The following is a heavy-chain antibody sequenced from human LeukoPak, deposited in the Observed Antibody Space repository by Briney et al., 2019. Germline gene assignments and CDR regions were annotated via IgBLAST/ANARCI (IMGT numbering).Heavy chain of an antibody. V-gene: IGHV4-59*01. CDR3: ARDSRSGRFGELLAFDI. D-gene: IGHD3-10*01. CDR2: IYNSGRT. Sequence: PSETLSLTCTVSGDSISSYYWSWIRQPPGKGLEWIAYIYNSGRTDYNPALKSRVTISIDTSKNQFSLKLSSVTAADTAVYYCARDSRSGRFGELLAFDIWGQGTMVTVSS. J-gene: IGHJ3*02. CDR1: GDSISSYY.